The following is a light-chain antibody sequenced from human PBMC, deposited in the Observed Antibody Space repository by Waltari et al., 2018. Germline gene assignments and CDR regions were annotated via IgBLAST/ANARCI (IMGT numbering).Light chain of an antibody. V-gene: IGLV2-18*02. J-gene: IGLJ2*01. Sequence: QSALTQPPSVSKSLGQSVTISCSGTSSDIGYYNGVTWYHQHSGTAPRLLLYDVTKRPSGAADLFAGSKAGNTASLTIAGLQAEDEADYYCCSYRSRSTWVFGGGTRLTVL. CDR3: CSYRSRSTWV. CDR1: SSDIGYYNG. CDR2: DVT.